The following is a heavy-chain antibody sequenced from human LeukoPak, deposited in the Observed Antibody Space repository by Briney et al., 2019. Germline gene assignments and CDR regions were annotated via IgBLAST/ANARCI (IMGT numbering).Heavy chain of an antibody. CDR2: IYTSGST. V-gene: IGHV4-4*07. J-gene: IGHJ6*02. D-gene: IGHD2-2*01. CDR3: ARDSVVVVPAARVGYYYYGMDV. CDR1: GGSISSYY. Sequence: SETLSLTCTVSGGSISSYYWSWIRQPAGKGLEWIGRIYTSGSTNYNPSLKGRVTMSVDTSKNQFSLKLSSVTAADTAVYYCARDSVVVVPAARVGYYYYGMDVWGQGTTVTVSS.